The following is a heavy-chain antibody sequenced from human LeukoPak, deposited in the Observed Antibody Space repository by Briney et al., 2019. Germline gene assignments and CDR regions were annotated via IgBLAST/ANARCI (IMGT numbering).Heavy chain of an antibody. CDR1: GFTVSSNY. CDR2: IYSGGST. Sequence: QPGGSLRLSCAASGFTVSSNYMSWVRQAPGQGLEWVSVIYSGGSTYYADSVKGRFTISRDNSKNTLYLQMNSLRADDTAVYYCVRDGVDYSFEYWGQGTLVTVSS. D-gene: IGHD4-11*01. CDR3: VRDGVDYSFEY. J-gene: IGHJ4*02. V-gene: IGHV3-53*01.